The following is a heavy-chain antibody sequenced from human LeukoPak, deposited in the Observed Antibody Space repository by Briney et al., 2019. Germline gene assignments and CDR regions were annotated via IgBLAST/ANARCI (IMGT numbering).Heavy chain of an antibody. CDR3: ARGLSSSWSGRNWFDP. CDR2: INHSGST. CDR1: GGSFSGYY. Sequence: SETLSLTCAVYGGSFSGYYWSWIRQPPGKGLEWIGEINHSGSTNYNPSLKSRVTISVDTSKNQFSLKLSSVTAADTAVYYCARGLSSSWSGRNWFDPWGQGTLVTASS. J-gene: IGHJ5*02. D-gene: IGHD6-13*01. V-gene: IGHV4-34*01.